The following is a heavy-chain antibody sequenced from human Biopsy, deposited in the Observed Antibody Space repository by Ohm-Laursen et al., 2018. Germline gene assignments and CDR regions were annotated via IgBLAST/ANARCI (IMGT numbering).Heavy chain of an antibody. Sequence: SVKVSCKAPTGTFNSYGIIWVRQAPGQGLEWMGRIIPILRTTADAQKFQGRVTITADESTSTAYMELSSLRSDDTAVYYCARDALGGGSYRFFYWGQGSLVTVSS. CDR1: TGTFNSYG. V-gene: IGHV1-69*11. CDR2: IIPILRTT. CDR3: ARDALGGGSYRFFY. J-gene: IGHJ4*02. D-gene: IGHD1-26*01.